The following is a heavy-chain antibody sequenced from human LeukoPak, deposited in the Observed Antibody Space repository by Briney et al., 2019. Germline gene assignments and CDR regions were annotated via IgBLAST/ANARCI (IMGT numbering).Heavy chain of an antibody. CDR1: GFTFSSYA. J-gene: IGHJ4*02. CDR3: AKDRSSGWYTTLDY. CDR2: VSGSGGNT. D-gene: IGHD6-19*01. V-gene: IGHV3-23*01. Sequence: GGSLRLSCAASGFTFSSYAITWVRQAPGKGLEWVSAVSGSGGNTSYADSVKGRFTISGDNSKNTLYLQMNSLRAEDTAVYYCAKDRSSGWYTTLDYWGQGVLVTVSS.